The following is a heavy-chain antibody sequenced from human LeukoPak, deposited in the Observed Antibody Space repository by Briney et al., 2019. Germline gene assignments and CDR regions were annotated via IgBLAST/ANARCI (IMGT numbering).Heavy chain of an antibody. D-gene: IGHD6-19*01. J-gene: IGHJ4*02. V-gene: IGHV4-4*07. CDR1: GGPISSYY. CDR2: IYTSGST. CDR3: ARDGGSSGWYSGFSYFDY. Sequence: SETLSLTCTVSGGPISSYYWSWIRQPAGKGLEWIGRIYTSGSTNYNPSLKSRVTMSVDTSKNQFSLKLSSVTAADTAVYYCARDGGSSGWYSGFSYFDYWGQGTLVTVSS.